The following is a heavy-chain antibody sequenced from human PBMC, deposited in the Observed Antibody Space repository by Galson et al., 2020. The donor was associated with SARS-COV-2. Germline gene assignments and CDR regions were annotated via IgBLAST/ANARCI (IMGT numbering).Heavy chain of an antibody. Sequence: SETLSLTCTVSGGSISSYYWSWIRQPPGKGLEWIGYIYYSGSTNYNPSLKSRVTISVDTSKNQFSLKLSSVTAADTAGYYCARGDYYGSGSWTVAFDIWGQGTMVTVSS. D-gene: IGHD3-10*01. J-gene: IGHJ3*02. V-gene: IGHV4-59*01. CDR3: ARGDYYGSGSWTVAFDI. CDR1: GGSISSYY. CDR2: IYYSGST.